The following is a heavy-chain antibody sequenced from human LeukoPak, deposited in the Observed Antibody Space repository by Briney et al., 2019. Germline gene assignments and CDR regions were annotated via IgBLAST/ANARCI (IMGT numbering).Heavy chain of an antibody. CDR2: IYYSGST. CDR1: GGSISSGGYY. D-gene: IGHD2-15*01. Sequence: SQTLSLTCTVSGGSISSGGYYWSWIRQHPGKGLEWIGYIYYSGSTYYSPSLKSRITLSVDTSKNQFSLTLSSVTAADTAVYYCARADYCGGGTCFRPFDYWGQGTLVTVSS. CDR3: ARADYCGGGTCFRPFDY. J-gene: IGHJ4*02. V-gene: IGHV4-30-4*08.